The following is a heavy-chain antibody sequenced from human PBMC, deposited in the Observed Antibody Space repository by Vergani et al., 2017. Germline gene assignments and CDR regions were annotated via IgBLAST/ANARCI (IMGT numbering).Heavy chain of an antibody. CDR1: GYTFTAYY. J-gene: IGHJ4*02. Sequence: QVQLVQSGAEVGKPGASVKISCKASGYTFTAYYIHWVRQAPEQGLEWVGVISPDGFSPFYAQKFQGRVTITRDTSTSTVYVEVTSLRSDDTAVYYFAREPPLTGFFDYWGQGTLVTVSS. V-gene: IGHV1-46*03. CDR3: AREPPLTGFFDY. CDR2: ISPDGFSP. D-gene: IGHD3-9*01.